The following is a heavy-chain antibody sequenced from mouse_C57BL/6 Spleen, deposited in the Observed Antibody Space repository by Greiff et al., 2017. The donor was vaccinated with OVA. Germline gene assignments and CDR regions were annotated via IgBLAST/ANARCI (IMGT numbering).Heavy chain of an antibody. J-gene: IGHJ3*01. Sequence: VQLQQSGAELVRPGTSVKVSCKASGYAFTNYLIEWVKQRPGQGLEWIGVINPGSGGTNYNEKFKGKATLTADKSSSTAYMQLSSLTSEDSAVYVCARDGNYGGWFAYWGQGTLVTVSA. CDR2: INPGSGGT. CDR3: ARDGNYGGWFAY. V-gene: IGHV1-54*01. CDR1: GYAFTNYL. D-gene: IGHD2-1*01.